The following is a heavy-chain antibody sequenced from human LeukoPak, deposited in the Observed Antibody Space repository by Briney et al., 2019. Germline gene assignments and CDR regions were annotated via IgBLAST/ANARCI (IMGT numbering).Heavy chain of an antibody. J-gene: IGHJ6*02. CDR2: ILSDGSNK. V-gene: IGHV3-30-3*01. CDR3: ARDVNTSMPYYYYGVDV. D-gene: IGHD5-18*01. CDR1: GFTFSNYA. Sequence: GGSLRLSCAASGFTFSNYAMLWVRQAPGKGLEWVAIILSDGSNKYYADSVKGRFTISRDNSKNTLYLQMNSLRAEDAAVYYCARDVNTSMPYYYYGVDVSGQGTTVTVSS.